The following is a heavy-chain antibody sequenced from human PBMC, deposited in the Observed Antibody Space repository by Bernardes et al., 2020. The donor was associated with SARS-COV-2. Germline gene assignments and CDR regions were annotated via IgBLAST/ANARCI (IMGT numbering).Heavy chain of an antibody. CDR2: INTDKGNT. CDR3: ATVVGYTYGGGWFDP. CDR1: GYVLTNYG. V-gene: IGHV1-18*01. Sequence: ASVKASCKASGYVLTNYGIGWVRQAPGQGLEWMGWINTDKGNTNYAQKFQGRVTMTTDTSTSTAYMELRRLRSDDTAVYYCATVVGYTYGGGWFDPWGQGTLVIVSS. D-gene: IGHD5-18*01. J-gene: IGHJ5*02.